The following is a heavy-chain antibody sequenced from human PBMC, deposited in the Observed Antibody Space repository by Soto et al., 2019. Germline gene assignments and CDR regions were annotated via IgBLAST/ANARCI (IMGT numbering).Heavy chain of an antibody. V-gene: IGHV4-4*02. J-gene: IGHJ4*02. CDR3: ARHVAVARTRGFDS. CDR1: GGSISDNC. Sequence: QVQLQESGPGLVKPSGTLSLTCAVSGGSISDNCWSWVRQPPGKGRERIGEGYHSGTTYYNPSLKSRVAISLDKSASQISLTLTSVTAADTAVYYCARHVAVARTRGFDSCGQGTVVTVSS. D-gene: IGHD2-21*01. CDR2: GYHSGTT.